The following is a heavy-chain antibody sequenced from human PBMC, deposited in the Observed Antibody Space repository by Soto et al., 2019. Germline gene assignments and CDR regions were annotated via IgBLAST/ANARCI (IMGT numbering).Heavy chain of an antibody. CDR3: AKDYIRVYYGMDV. V-gene: IGHV3-30*18. Sequence: GGSLRLSCAASGFTFSSYGMHWVRQAPGKGLEWVAVISYDGSNKYYADSVKGRFTISRDNSKNTLYLQMNSLRAEDTAVYYCAKDYIRVYYGMDVWGQGTTVTVSS. D-gene: IGHD3-3*01. CDR2: ISYDGSNK. J-gene: IGHJ6*02. CDR1: GFTFSSYG.